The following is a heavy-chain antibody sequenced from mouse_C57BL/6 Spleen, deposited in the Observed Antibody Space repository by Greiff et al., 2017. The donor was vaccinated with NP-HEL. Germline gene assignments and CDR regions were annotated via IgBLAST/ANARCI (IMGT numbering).Heavy chain of an antibody. V-gene: IGHV3-6*01. J-gene: IGHJ4*01. D-gene: IGHD2-4*01. CDR3: ASAFYYDYEDY. Sequence: EVQLQESGPGLVKPSQSLSLTCSVTGYSITSGYYWNWIRQFPGNKLEWMGYISYDGSNNYNPSLKNRISITRDTSKNQFFLKLNSVTTEDTATYYCASAFYYDYEDYWGQGTSVTVSS. CDR1: GYSITSGYY. CDR2: ISYDGSN.